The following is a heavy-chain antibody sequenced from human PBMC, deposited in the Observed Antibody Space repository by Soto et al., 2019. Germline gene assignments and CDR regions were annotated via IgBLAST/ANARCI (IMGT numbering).Heavy chain of an antibody. J-gene: IGHJ4*02. CDR1: GFTFSSYA. V-gene: IGHV3-23*01. CDR2: ISGSGGST. Sequence: EVQLLESGGGLVQPGGSLRLSCAASGFTFSSYAMSWVRQAPGKGLEWVSAISGSGGSTYYADSVKGRFTISRDNSKNTLYLQMNSLRAEDTAVYYCAKDRGYCSSTSCYTWAQLGLEVGPLFDYWGQGTLVTVSS. D-gene: IGHD2-2*02. CDR3: AKDRGYCSSTSCYTWAQLGLEVGPLFDY.